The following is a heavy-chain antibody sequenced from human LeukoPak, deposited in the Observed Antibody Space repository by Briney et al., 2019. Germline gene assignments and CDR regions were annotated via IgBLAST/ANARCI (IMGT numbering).Heavy chain of an antibody. CDR3: ARDTQCSGSYRYYYYMDV. J-gene: IGHJ6*03. D-gene: IGHD1-26*01. V-gene: IGHV4-61*02. Sequence: SQTLSLTCTVSGGSISSGSYYWSWIRQPAGKGLEWIGRIYTSGSTNYNPSLKSRVTISVDTSKNQFSLKLSSVTAADTAVYYCARDTQCSGSYRYYYYMDVWGKGTTVTVSS. CDR2: IYTSGST. CDR1: GGSISSGSYY.